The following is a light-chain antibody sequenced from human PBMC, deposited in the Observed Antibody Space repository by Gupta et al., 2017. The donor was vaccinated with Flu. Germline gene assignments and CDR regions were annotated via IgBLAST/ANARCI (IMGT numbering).Light chain of an antibody. CDR3: RRALQTRFT. CDR1: QSLLHSNGYNY. Sequence: DIVMTQSPLSLPVTPGEPASISCRSSQSLLHSNGYNYLDWYLQKPGQSPQLLIYLGSNRASGVPDRFSGSGSGTDFTLKISRVEAEDVGVYYCRRALQTRFTFGPGTKVDIK. J-gene: IGKJ3*01. CDR2: LGS. V-gene: IGKV2-28*01.